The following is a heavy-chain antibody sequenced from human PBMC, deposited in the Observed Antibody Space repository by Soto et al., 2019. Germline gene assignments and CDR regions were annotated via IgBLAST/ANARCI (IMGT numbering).Heavy chain of an antibody. CDR2: MSPNSDKT. CDR1: GYTFTSYD. Sequence: QVQLVQSGAEVKKPGASVKVYGKASGYTFTSYDINWVRQATGQGLEWMGWMSPNSDKTGYAQKFQGRVTMTRNTSISTAYMELSSLRSEDTAVYYCASFPQSYYYPFTSYYYGMDVWGQRTTVTVSS. D-gene: IGHD3-22*01. V-gene: IGHV1-8*01. J-gene: IGHJ6*02. CDR3: ASFPQSYYYPFTSYYYGMDV.